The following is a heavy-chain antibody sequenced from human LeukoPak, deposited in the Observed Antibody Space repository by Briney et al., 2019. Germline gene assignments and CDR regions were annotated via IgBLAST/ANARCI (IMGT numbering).Heavy chain of an antibody. Sequence: SQTLSLTCAISGDSVSSNIAAWNWIRQSPSRGLEWLGMTYYRSKWYNDYAVSVKSRITINTDTSKNQFSLQLNSVTPEDTAVYYCAREVIGRAAAQAEQPYYFDYWGQGTLVTVSS. CDR2: TYYRSKWYN. D-gene: IGHD6-13*01. J-gene: IGHJ4*02. CDR1: GDSVSSNIAA. CDR3: AREVIGRAAAQAEQPYYFDY. V-gene: IGHV6-1*01.